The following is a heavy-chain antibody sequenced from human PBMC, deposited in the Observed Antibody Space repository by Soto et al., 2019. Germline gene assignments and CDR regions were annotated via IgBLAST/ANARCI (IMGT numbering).Heavy chain of an antibody. J-gene: IGHJ6*03. V-gene: IGHV1-3*01. D-gene: IGHD2-2*01. CDR3: ARVLGCSSTSCYPRYYYYMDV. CDR2: INAGNGNT. CDR1: GYTFTSYA. Sequence: ASVKVSCKASGYTFTSYAMHWVRQAPGQRLEWMGWINAGNGNTKYSQKFQGRVTITRDTSASTAYMELSSLRSEDTAVYYFARVLGCSSTSCYPRYYYYMDVWGKGTTVTVSS.